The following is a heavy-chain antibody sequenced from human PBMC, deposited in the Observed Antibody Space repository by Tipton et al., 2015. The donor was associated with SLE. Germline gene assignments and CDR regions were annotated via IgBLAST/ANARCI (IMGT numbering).Heavy chain of an antibody. CDR1: GFTFSNYW. J-gene: IGHJ5*02. V-gene: IGHV3-74*01. Sequence: SLRLSCAASGFTFSNYWMHWVRQVTGKGLVWVSRINSDGSSTSYADSVKGRFTISRDNAKNTLFLQMNSLRAEDTAMYYCARDRGSGSDNWFDPWGQGTLVTVSS. CDR3: ARDRGSGSDNWFDP. D-gene: IGHD6-19*01. CDR2: INSDGSST.